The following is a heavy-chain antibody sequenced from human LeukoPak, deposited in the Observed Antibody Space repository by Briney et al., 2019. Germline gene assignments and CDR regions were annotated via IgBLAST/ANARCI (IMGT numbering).Heavy chain of an antibody. CDR3: ARQDGMEQQLDYFDY. J-gene: IGHJ4*02. CDR1: GGSISSSSYY. V-gene: IGHV4-39*01. CDR2: IYYSGST. Sequence: SETLSLTCTASGGSISSSSYYWGWIRQPPGKGLEWIGSIYYSGSTYYNPSLKSRVTISVDTSKNQFSLKLSSVTAADTAVYYCARQDGMEQQLDYFDYWGQGTLVTVSS. D-gene: IGHD6-13*01.